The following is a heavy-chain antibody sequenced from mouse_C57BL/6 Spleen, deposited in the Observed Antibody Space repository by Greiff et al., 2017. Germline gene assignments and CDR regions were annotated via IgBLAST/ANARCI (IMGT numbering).Heavy chain of an antibody. CDR3: ARRDYSNYEGAWFAY. CDR1: GYTFTSYW. J-gene: IGHJ3*01. D-gene: IGHD2-5*01. Sequence: QVQLQQPGAELVKPGASVKLSCKASGYTFTSYWMPWVKQRPGRGLEWIGRIDPNSGGTKYNEKFKSKATLTVDKPSSTAYMQLSSLTSEDSAVYDCARRDYSNYEGAWFAYWGQGTLGTGSA. V-gene: IGHV1-72*01. CDR2: IDPNSGGT.